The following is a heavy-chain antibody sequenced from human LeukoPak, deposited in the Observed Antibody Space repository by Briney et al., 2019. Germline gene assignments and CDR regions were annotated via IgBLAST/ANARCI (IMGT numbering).Heavy chain of an antibody. CDR1: EFSVGSNY. Sequence: GGSLRLSCAASEFSVGSNYMTWVRQAPGEGLEWVSLIYSGGSTYYADSVKGRFTISRDNSKNTLYLQMNSLRAEDTAVYYCARDHYFDSSGYYNYWGQGTLVTVSS. CDR3: ARDHYFDSSGYYNY. D-gene: IGHD3-22*01. J-gene: IGHJ4*02. CDR2: IYSGGST. V-gene: IGHV3-66*01.